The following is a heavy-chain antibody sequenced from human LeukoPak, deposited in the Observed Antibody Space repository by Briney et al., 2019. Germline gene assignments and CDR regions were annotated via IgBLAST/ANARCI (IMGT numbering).Heavy chain of an antibody. D-gene: IGHD6-13*01. CDR1: GYTFTGYY. V-gene: IGHV1-2*02. Sequence: ASVKVSCKASGYTFTGYYMHWVRQAPGQGLEWMGWINPNSGGTNYAQKFQGRVTMTRDTSISTAYMELSRLRSDDTAVYYCARDYLYSSKGDFDYWGQGTLVTVSS. CDR3: ARDYLYSSKGDFDY. CDR2: INPNSGGT. J-gene: IGHJ4*02.